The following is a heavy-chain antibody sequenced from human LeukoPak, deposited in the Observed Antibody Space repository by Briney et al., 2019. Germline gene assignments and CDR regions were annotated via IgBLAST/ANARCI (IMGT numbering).Heavy chain of an antibody. CDR1: GGSFSGYY. J-gene: IGHJ4*02. CDR2: INQSGGA. CDR3: ASVVYYFDY. Sequence: SETLSLTCAVYGGSFSGYYWSWIRQPPGKSLEWIGEINQSGGANYNPSLGSRVSILVDTSKNQFSLKLSSMTAADTAVYFCASVVYYFDYWSRGTLVTVSS. D-gene: IGHD3-22*01. V-gene: IGHV4-34*01.